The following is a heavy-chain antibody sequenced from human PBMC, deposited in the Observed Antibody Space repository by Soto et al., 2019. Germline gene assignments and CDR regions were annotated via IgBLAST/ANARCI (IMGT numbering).Heavy chain of an antibody. CDR2: IYWDDDK. CDR1: GFSLSTSGVG. CDR3: AHSFAEYSGYDSGDAFDI. J-gene: IGHJ3*02. D-gene: IGHD5-12*01. Sequence: QITLKESGPTLVKPTQTLTLTCTFSGFSLSTSGVGVGWIRQPPGKALEWLALIYWDDDKRYSPSLKSRLTITKDTSKNQVVLTMTNMDPVDTATYYGAHSFAEYSGYDSGDAFDIWGQGTMVTVSS. V-gene: IGHV2-5*02.